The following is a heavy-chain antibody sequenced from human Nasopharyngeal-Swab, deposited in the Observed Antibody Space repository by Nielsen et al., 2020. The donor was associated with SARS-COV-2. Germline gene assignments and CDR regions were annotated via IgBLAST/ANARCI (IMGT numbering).Heavy chain of an antibody. J-gene: IGHJ4*02. CDR2: IAHDSSNE. Sequence: SLKIPCAASVFPFRSFGMHWVRQAPGKGLEGVAFIAHDSSNEYYGDSVKSRFSIPRDSSKNTLYLQMDSLRGEDTAVYFCARDATAHYGAFYWGRGTLVTVSS. V-gene: IGHV3-30*03. CDR3: ARDATAHYGAFY. CDR1: VFPFRSFG. D-gene: IGHD4-17*01.